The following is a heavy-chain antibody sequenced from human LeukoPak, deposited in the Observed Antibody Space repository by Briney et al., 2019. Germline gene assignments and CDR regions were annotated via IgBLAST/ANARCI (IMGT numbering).Heavy chain of an antibody. CDR1: GFTFSSYT. CDR2: ISSSSSYI. Sequence: GGSLRLSCAASGFTFSSYTMNWVRQAPGKGLEWVSSISSSSSYIYYADSVKGRFTISRDNAKNSLFLQMNSLRAEDTAVYYCAELGITMIGGVWGKGTTVTISS. D-gene: IGHD3-10*02. J-gene: IGHJ6*04. V-gene: IGHV3-21*01. CDR3: AELGITMIGGV.